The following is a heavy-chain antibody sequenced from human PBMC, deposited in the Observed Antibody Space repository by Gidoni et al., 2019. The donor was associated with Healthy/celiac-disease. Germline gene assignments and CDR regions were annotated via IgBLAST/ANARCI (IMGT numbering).Heavy chain of an antibody. Sequence: QLQLQESGPGLVKPSETLSLACTVSGGSISSSSYHWGWMRQPPGKGLEWIGSLYYSGGTYYNPSLKSRVTISVDTSKNQFSLKLSSVTAADTAVYYCARWAKVRGVNFDYWGQGTLVTVSS. CDR3: ARWAKVRGVNFDY. CDR1: GGSISSSSYH. J-gene: IGHJ4*02. CDR2: LYYSGGT. V-gene: IGHV4-39*07. D-gene: IGHD3-10*01.